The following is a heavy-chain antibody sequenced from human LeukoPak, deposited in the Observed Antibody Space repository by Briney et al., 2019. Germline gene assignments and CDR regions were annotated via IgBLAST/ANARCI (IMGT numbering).Heavy chain of an antibody. J-gene: IGHJ5*02. CDR2: IYYSGST. Sequence: SETLSLTCTVSGGSISSSSYYWGWIRQPPGKGLEWIGSIYYSGSTYYNPSLKSRVTISVDTSKNQFSLKLSSVTAADTAVYYCARTTIYNWFDPWGQGTLVTVSS. D-gene: IGHD1-1*01. CDR3: ARTTIYNWFDP. V-gene: IGHV4-39*01. CDR1: GGSISSSSYY.